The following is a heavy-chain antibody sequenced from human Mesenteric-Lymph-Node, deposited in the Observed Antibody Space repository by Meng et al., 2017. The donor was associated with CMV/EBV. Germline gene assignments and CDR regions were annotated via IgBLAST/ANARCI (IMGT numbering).Heavy chain of an antibody. CDR1: GFSLSTSGVG. Sequence: FSGFSLSTSGVGVSWIRQPPGQALEWLALIYWDDDERYSTSLKSRLTITKDTSKNQVVLTLTHMDPVDTATYYCARFDSSIYGTVDYWGQGTLVTVSS. CDR3: ARFDSSIYGTVDY. J-gene: IGHJ4*02. CDR2: IYWDDDE. D-gene: IGHD4-17*01. V-gene: IGHV2-5*02.